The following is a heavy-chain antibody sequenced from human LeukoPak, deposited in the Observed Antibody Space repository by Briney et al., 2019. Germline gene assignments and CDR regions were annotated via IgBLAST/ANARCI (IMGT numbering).Heavy chain of an antibody. CDR1: GFTFSSYE. V-gene: IGHV3-48*03. D-gene: IGHD3-3*01. J-gene: IGHJ6*02. Sequence: GGSLRLSCAASGFTFSSYEMNWVCQAPGKGMEWVSYISSSGSTIYYADSVKGRFTISRDNAKNSLYLQMNSLRAEDTAVYYCARDGAIFGVVTAYYYYYGMDVWGQGTTVTVSS. CDR2: ISSSGSTI. CDR3: ARDGAIFGVVTAYYYYYGMDV.